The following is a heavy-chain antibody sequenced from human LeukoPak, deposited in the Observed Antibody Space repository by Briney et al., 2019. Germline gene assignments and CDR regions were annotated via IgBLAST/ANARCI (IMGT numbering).Heavy chain of an antibody. D-gene: IGHD3-10*01. CDR1: GYTFTSYY. J-gene: IGHJ4*02. CDR3: ARELSGGFFDY. CDR2: INPSGGDT. V-gene: IGHV1-46*01. Sequence: ASVKVSCKASGYTFTSYYMQWVRQAPGQGLEWMGIINPSGGDTHYAQKFQGRVTMTTDTSTSTVNMELSSLRSEDTAVYSCARELSGGFFDYWGQGTLV.